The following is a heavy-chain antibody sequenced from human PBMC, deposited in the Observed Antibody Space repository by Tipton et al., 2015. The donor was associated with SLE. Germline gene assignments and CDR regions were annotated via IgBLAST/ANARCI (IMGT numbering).Heavy chain of an antibody. CDR2: ISYSGVT. V-gene: IGHV4-59*08. D-gene: IGHD3-10*01. CDR3: SGDSLGVDH. CDR1: GGSLSNHY. J-gene: IGHJ5*02. Sequence: TLSLTCTVSGGSLSNHYWNWIRQPPGKGLEWVGSISYSGVTKYNPSLRSRATTSLDTSKDQISLELTSVTAADTAVYYCSGDSLGVDHWGQGTLVTVSS.